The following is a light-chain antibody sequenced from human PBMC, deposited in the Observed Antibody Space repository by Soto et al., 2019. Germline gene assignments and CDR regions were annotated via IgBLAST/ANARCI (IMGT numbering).Light chain of an antibody. Sequence: DIQMTQSPSSLSSSVGDRVTITCRASQGISNYLAWYQQKPGKVPKLLIYAASTLQSGVPSRFSGSGSGTDFTLTISSLQPEDVATYYCQKYNSAPTFGGGTKVEIK. CDR3: QKYNSAPT. CDR2: AAS. V-gene: IGKV1-27*01. J-gene: IGKJ4*01. CDR1: QGISNY.